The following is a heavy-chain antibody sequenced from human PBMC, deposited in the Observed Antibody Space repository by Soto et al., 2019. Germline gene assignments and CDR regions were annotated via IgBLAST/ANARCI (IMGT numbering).Heavy chain of an antibody. V-gene: IGHV4-34*01. CDR3: ARRITMVRGVIPRNNWSD. CDR2: INHSGST. Sequence: LCRHHWGRKRQPPGKGLEWIGEINHSGSTNYNPSLKSRVTISVDTSKNQFSLKLSSVTAEDTAVYYCARRITMVRGVIPRNNWSD. D-gene: IGHD3-10*01. J-gene: IGHJ5*02. CDR1: LCRHH.